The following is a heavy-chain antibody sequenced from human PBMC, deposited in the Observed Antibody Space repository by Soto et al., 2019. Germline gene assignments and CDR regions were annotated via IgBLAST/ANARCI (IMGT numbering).Heavy chain of an antibody. CDR3: TRGRSIVLYCSSTSCYAHAFDI. D-gene: IGHD2-2*01. CDR2: IRSKAYGGTT. V-gene: IGHV3-49*03. Sequence: TGGSLRLSCTASGFTFGDYAMSWFRQAPGKGLEWVGFIRSKAYGGTTEYAASVKGRFTISRDDSKSIAYLQMNSLKTEDTAVYYCTRGRSIVLYCSSTSCYAHAFDIWGQGTMVTVSS. J-gene: IGHJ3*02. CDR1: GFTFGDYA.